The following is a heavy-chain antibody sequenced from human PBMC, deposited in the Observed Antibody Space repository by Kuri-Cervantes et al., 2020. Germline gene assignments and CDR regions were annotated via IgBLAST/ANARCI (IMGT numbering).Heavy chain of an antibody. Sequence: LSLTCAASGFTFSSHGMHWVRQAPGKGLEWVAVVSYDGSNKYYADSVKGRFTISRDNSKNTLYLQMNSLRAEDTAVYYCAKAVALVGDLMDYWGQGTLVTVSS. J-gene: IGHJ4*02. CDR1: GFTFSSHG. CDR2: VSYDGSNK. CDR3: AKAVALVGDLMDY. D-gene: IGHD2-15*01. V-gene: IGHV3-30*18.